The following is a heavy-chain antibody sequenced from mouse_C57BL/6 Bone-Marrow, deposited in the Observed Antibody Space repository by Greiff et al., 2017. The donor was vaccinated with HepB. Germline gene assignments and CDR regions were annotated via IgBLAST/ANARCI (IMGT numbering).Heavy chain of an antibody. Sequence: EVKLMESGGGLVQPKGSLKLSCAASGFSFNTYAMNWVRQAPGKGLEWVARIRSKSNNYATYYADSLKDRFTISRDDSESMLYLQMNNLKTEDTAMYYCVRNYYAMDYWGQGTSVTVSS. J-gene: IGHJ4*01. CDR3: VRNYYAMDY. CDR1: GFSFNTYA. CDR2: IRSKSNNYAT. V-gene: IGHV10-1*01.